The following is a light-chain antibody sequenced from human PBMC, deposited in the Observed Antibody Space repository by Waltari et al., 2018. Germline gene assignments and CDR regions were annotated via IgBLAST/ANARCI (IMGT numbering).Light chain of an antibody. J-gene: IGKJ4*01. CDR1: QSVSSD. V-gene: IGKV3-15*01. Sequence: EILMTQSPATLSVSPGERATLSCGASQSVSSDLAWYQQKPGQPPRLLIYGASTRATGVPDRISGSGSGTDFTLTISSLQSEDFAIYYCQQYNNWPPLTFGGGTKVEIK. CDR2: GAS. CDR3: QQYNNWPPLT.